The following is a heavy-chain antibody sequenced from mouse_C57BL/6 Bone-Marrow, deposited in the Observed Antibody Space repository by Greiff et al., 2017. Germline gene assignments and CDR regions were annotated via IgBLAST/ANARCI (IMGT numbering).Heavy chain of an antibody. Sequence: QVQLQQPGAELVRPGSSVKLSCKASGYTFTSYWMHWVKQRPIQGLEWIGNIDPSDSETHYNQKFKDKATLTVDKSSSTAYMQLSSLTSEDSAVYYCARDPTVGTLYYWGQGTTLTVSS. J-gene: IGHJ2*01. D-gene: IGHD1-1*01. V-gene: IGHV1-52*01. CDR2: IDPSDSET. CDR3: ARDPTVGTLYY. CDR1: GYTFTSYW.